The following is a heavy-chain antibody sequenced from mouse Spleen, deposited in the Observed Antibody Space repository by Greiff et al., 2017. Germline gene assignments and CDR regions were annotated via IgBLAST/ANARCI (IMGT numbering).Heavy chain of an antibody. Sequence: VQLKESGPELVKPGASVKISCKASGYSFTGYYMNWVKQSPEKSLEWIGEINPSTGGTTYNQKFKAKATLTVDKSSSTAYMQLKSLTSEDSAVYYCARRYYRYPHYYAMDYWGQGTSVTVSS. J-gene: IGHJ4*01. D-gene: IGHD2-14*01. CDR2: INPSTGGT. CDR1: GYSFTGYY. CDR3: ARRYYRYPHYYAMDY. V-gene: IGHV1-42*01.